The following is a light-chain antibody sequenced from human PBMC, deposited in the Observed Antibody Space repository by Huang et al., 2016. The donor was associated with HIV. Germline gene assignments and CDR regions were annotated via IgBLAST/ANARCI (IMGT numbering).Light chain of an antibody. CDR2: EAS. Sequence: EIVLTQSPATLSLSPGERAILSCRASQSISSSLAWYQHKPGQAPRRLIYEASNRATGIPARCSGSGSGTDFTLTISSLEPEDFAVYYCHQRSNWFTFGPGTRVDIK. CDR1: QSISSS. V-gene: IGKV3-11*01. J-gene: IGKJ3*01. CDR3: HQRSNWFT.